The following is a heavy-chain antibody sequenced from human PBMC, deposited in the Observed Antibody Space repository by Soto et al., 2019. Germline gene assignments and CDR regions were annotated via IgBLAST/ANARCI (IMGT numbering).Heavy chain of an antibody. CDR3: ARDREDGSGTKYNWFDS. D-gene: IGHD3-10*01. J-gene: IGHJ5*01. V-gene: IGHV1-69*01. CDR1: GGTFGNLG. Sequence: QMQLVQSGAEVKKPGSSVKISCKASGGTFGNLGIIWLRQAPGQGLEWMGGTIPIFDTPHYAEKFRDRVTITADATTTAYLELTSLTSADTATYYCARDREDGSGTKYNWFDSWGQGTLVTVSS. CDR2: TIPIFDTP.